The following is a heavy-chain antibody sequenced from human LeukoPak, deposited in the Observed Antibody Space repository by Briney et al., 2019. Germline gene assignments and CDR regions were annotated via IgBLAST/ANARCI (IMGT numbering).Heavy chain of an antibody. Sequence: GGSLRLSCAASGFTFSSYWMSWVRQAPGKGLEWVANIKQDGSEKYYVDSVKGRFTISRDNAKNSLYLQMNSLRAEDTAVYYCARDRSSGWYSFLFWGQGTLVTVSS. J-gene: IGHJ3*01. CDR1: GFTFSSYW. CDR2: IKQDGSEK. V-gene: IGHV3-7*01. CDR3: ARDRSSGWYSFLF. D-gene: IGHD6-19*01.